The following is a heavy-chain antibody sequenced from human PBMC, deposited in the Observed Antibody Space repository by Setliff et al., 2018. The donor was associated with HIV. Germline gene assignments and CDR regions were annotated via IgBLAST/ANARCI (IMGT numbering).Heavy chain of an antibody. J-gene: IGHJ4*02. Sequence: PGGSLRLSCAASGFTFSSYEMNWVRQAPGKGLEWVSYISSSGGTIYYADSVKGRFTISRDNAKKSLYLQMNSLRADDTAVDYCARAFSGYYFDYWGQGTLVTVSS. CDR2: ISSSGGTI. D-gene: IGHD3-3*01. CDR3: ARAFSGYYFDY. V-gene: IGHV3-48*03. CDR1: GFTFSSYE.